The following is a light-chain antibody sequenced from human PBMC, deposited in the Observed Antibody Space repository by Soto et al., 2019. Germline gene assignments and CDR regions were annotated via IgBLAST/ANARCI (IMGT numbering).Light chain of an antibody. CDR1: SSNLGAGYD. Sequence: QAVVTQPPSVSGAPGQRVTISCTGSSSNLGAGYDVYWYQQLPGTAPKLLIYGNSDRPSGVPDRFSGSKSGTSASLAITGLQAEDEADYYCQSYDSSLSVVFGGGTKLTVL. CDR2: GNS. CDR3: QSYDSSLSVV. J-gene: IGLJ2*01. V-gene: IGLV1-40*01.